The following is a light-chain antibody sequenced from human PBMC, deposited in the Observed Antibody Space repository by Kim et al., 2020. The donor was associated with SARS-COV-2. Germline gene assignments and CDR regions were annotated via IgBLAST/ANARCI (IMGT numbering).Light chain of an antibody. CDR3: QSYDSSLNAYV. V-gene: IGLV1-40*01. Sequence: RVTHSCAGSSSNIGAGYDAHWYQQLPGRAPTLLISGNKNRPSGVPDRFSGSKSGTSASLAITGLQADDEADYYCQSYDSSLNAYVFGTGTRVTVL. CDR1: SSNIGAGYD. CDR2: GNK. J-gene: IGLJ1*01.